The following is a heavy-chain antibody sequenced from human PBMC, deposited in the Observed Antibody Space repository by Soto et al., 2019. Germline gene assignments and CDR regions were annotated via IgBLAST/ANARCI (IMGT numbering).Heavy chain of an antibody. Sequence: QVHLVQSGAEVKKPGASVKVSCKASGYTFTSYGITWVRQAPGQGLEWMGWISAHNGNTDYAQKLQGRVIVTRDTSTSTAYMEXRSLIXDDTXVYYCARGRYGDYWGQGALVTVSS. CDR2: ISAHNGNT. V-gene: IGHV1-18*01. J-gene: IGHJ4*02. D-gene: IGHD1-1*01. CDR3: ARGRYGDY. CDR1: GYTFTSYG.